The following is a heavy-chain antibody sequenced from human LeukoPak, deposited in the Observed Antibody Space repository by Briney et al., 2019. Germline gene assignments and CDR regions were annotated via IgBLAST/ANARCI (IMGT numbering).Heavy chain of an antibody. CDR1: GFTVSSNY. J-gene: IGHJ4*02. CDR2: MSGSGDYT. CDR3: AKASVIVASPLDY. Sequence: GGSLRLSCAASGFTVSSNYMSWVRQAPGKGLEWVSGMSGSGDYTYYTDSVKGRFTISRDNSKSTLYLQMNSLRAEDTAVYYCAKASVIVASPLDYWGQGTLVTVSS. D-gene: IGHD5-12*01. V-gene: IGHV3-23*01.